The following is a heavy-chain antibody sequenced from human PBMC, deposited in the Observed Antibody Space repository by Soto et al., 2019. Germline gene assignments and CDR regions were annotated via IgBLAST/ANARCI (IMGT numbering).Heavy chain of an antibody. CDR3: ARAARYQLLSGFHFDY. CDR2: INPSGGST. Sequence: ASVKVSCKASGYTFTSYYMHWVRQAPGQGLEWMGIINPSGGSTSYAQKFQGRVTMTRDTSTSTVYMELSSLRSEDTAVYYCARAARYQLLSGFHFDYWGQGTLVSVSS. D-gene: IGHD2-2*01. CDR1: GYTFTSYY. V-gene: IGHV1-46*01. J-gene: IGHJ4*02.